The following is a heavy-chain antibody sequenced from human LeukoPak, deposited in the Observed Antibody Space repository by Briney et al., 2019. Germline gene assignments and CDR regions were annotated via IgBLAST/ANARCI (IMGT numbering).Heavy chain of an antibody. CDR1: GFIFSTYN. CDR3: ARDENTWSDGPAIDAFDI. Sequence: GALRLSCAASGFIFSTYNMNWVRQAPGKGLEWVSSISRTTRYIYYADSVKGRFTISRDNSKNSLYLQMNSLRAEDTAVYYCARDENTWSDGPAIDAFDIWGRGTMVTVSS. CDR2: ISRTTRYI. D-gene: IGHD1-20*01. J-gene: IGHJ3*02. V-gene: IGHV3-21*01.